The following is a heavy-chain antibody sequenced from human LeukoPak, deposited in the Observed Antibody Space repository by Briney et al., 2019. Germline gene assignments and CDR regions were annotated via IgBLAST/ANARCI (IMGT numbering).Heavy chain of an antibody. CDR2: INHSGST. D-gene: IGHD3-3*01. J-gene: IGHJ6*03. CDR1: GGSFSGYY. V-gene: IGHV4-34*01. CDR3: ARGRRMPTRRFLEWFYYYMDV. Sequence: SGTLSLTCAVYGGSFSGYYWSWIRQPPGKGLEWIGEINHSGSTNYNPSLKSRVTISVDTSKNQFSLKLSSVTAADTAVYYCARGRRMPTRRFLEWFYYYMDVWGKGTTVTVSS.